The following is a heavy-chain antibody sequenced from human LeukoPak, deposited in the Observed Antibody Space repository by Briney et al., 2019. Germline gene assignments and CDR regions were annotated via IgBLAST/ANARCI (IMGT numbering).Heavy chain of an antibody. CDR1: GSSLTTSGVG. CDR3: AHISRRSYYFDY. J-gene: IGHJ4*02. V-gene: IGHV2-5*02. D-gene: IGHD6-13*01. CDR2: IYRDDDA. Sequence: SGPTLVNPTQTLTLTCTLTGSSLTTSGVGVGWIRQPPGKALAWLALIYRDDDARYTESLKSRLTITKDTSKNQVVLTMTNLDPVDTGTYYCAHISRRSYYFDYWGQGTLVTVSS.